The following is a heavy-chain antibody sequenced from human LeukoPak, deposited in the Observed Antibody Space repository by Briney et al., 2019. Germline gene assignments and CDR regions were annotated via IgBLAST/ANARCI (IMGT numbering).Heavy chain of an antibody. CDR1: GFTFSDYW. CDR3: KSGGAAPGSFDN. J-gene: IGHJ4*02. V-gene: IGHV3-7*01. Sequence: GGSLRLSCAASGFTFSDYWMSWMRQAPGKGLEWVANIKYDGDEEYYVDSVKGRFTISRDNAKSSLYLQLNSLRIEDTAVYYCKSGGAAPGSFDNWGQGTLVTVSP. D-gene: IGHD6-13*01. CDR2: IKYDGDEE.